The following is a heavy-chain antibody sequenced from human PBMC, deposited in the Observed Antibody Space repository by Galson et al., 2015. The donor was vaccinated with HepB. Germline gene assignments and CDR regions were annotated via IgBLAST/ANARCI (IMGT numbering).Heavy chain of an antibody. CDR1: GFTFSDFY. D-gene: IGHD2-21*01. CDR3: ARGVPGCGGDCYLHAFDI. CDR2: ISSGGTTI. Sequence: SLRLSCAASGFTFSDFYVSWIRQAPGKGLEWVSYISSGGTTIYYADSVKGRFTISRDNAKNSLYLQMNSLRADDTAVYYCARGVPGCGGDCYLHAFDIWGQGTMVTVSS. V-gene: IGHV3-11*01. J-gene: IGHJ3*02.